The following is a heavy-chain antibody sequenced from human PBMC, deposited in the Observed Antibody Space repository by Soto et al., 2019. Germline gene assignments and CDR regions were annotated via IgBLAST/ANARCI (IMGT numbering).Heavy chain of an antibody. V-gene: IGHV3-48*02. J-gene: IGHJ6*03. CDR2: IRDSGSTR. CDR3: ERYYYDSRGDDGMDV. CDR1: GVRLIISN. D-gene: IGHD3-22*01. Sequence: PGGGVGGYCGEVGVRLIISNMNWGRQAPGRGLEWVAYIRDSGSTRLYADSVKGRLTVSRDTAKNSLYLKMSGLRDEDRAVYSCERYYYDSRGDDGMDVCSTGTTVPVYS.